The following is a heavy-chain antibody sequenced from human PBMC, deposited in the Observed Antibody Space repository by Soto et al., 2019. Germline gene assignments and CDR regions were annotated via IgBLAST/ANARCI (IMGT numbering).Heavy chain of an antibody. Sequence: QMQLVESGGGVVQRGRSLRLSCAASGFTFRSYGIHWVCQAPGKGLEWVALIWFDGSKKYYVDSVKGRFAVSRDNSKNTLYLQMNSLRVEDTAVYYCARDRLVPYGYGMDVWGQGTTVTVSS. CDR1: GFTFRSYG. CDR3: ARDRLVPYGYGMDV. D-gene: IGHD2-2*01. V-gene: IGHV3-33*01. CDR2: IWFDGSKK. J-gene: IGHJ6*02.